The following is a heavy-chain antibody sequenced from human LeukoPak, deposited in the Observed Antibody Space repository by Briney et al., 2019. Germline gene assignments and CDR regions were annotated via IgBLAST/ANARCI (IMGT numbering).Heavy chain of an antibody. CDR2: IYYSGAT. CDR1: GGSISTYY. D-gene: IGHD6-13*01. V-gene: IGHV4-59*01. J-gene: IGHJ4*02. CDR3: ARGVYIAAAQYGF. Sequence: SETLSLTCTVSGGSISTYYWNWIRQPPGKGLEWIGYIYYSGATNYNPSLKSRVTISVDTSKNQFSLKLSSVTAADTAVYYCARGVYIAAAQYGFWGQGTLVTASS.